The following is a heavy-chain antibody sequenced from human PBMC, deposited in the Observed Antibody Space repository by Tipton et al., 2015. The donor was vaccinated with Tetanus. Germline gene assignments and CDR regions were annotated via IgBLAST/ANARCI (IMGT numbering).Heavy chain of an antibody. D-gene: IGHD3-3*01. CDR1: GGSFTSDNSY. CDR3: ARAHYDFWSSDSYYYGMDV. J-gene: IGHJ6*02. Sequence: LRLSCTVSGGSFTSDNSYWSWIRKPPGKGLEWIGYINYSGSSYYSPSLKSRVSISVDGSNNQFSLDLNSVTAADTAVYYCARAHYDFWSSDSYYYGMDVWGQGTTVTDSS. V-gene: IGHV4-30-2*01. CDR2: INYSGSS.